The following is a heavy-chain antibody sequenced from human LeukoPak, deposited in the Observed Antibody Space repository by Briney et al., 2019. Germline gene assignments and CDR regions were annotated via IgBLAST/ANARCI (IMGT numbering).Heavy chain of an antibody. CDR2: IYYSGST. D-gene: IGHD4-23*01. J-gene: IGHJ4*02. CDR1: GGSISSGDYY. V-gene: IGHV4-30-4*01. CDR3: ALLIIYGGNPQGGYFDY. Sequence: SQTLSLTCTVSGGSISSGDYYWSWIRQPPGKGLEWLGYIYYSGSTYYNPSLKSRVTISVDTSKNQFSLKLSSVTAADTAVYYCALLIIYGGNPQGGYFDYWGQGTLVTVSS.